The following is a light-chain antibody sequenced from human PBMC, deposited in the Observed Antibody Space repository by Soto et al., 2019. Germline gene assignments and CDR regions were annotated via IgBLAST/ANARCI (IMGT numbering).Light chain of an antibody. Sequence: DVVMTQSPLSLPVTLGQPASISCRSSRSLLFSDGNTYLNWFHQRPGQSPRGLIYMVSNRDSGVPDRFSGSASGIDFTLKISRVEAEDVGVYYCLQATHWPVTFGQGTKVEIK. CDR3: LQATHWPVT. J-gene: IGKJ1*01. CDR2: MVS. V-gene: IGKV2-30*01. CDR1: RSLLFSDGNTY.